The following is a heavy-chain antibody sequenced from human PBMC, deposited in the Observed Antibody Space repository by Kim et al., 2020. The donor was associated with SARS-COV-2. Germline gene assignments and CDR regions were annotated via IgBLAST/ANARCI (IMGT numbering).Heavy chain of an antibody. V-gene: IGHV3-53*04. J-gene: IGHJ6*02. CDR1: GFTVSSNY. CDR2: IYSGGST. D-gene: IGHD3-10*01. CDR3: ARDSRTGGDYYGMDV. Sequence: GGSLRLSCAASGFTVSSNYMSWVRQAPGKGLEWVSVIYSGGSTYYADSVKGRFTISRHNSKNTLYLQMNGLRAEDTAMYYCARDSRTGGDYYGMDVWGQGTTVTVSS.